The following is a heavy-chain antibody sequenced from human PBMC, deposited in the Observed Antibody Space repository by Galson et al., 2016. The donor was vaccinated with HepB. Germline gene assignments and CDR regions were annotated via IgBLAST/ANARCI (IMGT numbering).Heavy chain of an antibody. D-gene: IGHD6-19*01. CDR1: RFTFRNYA. V-gene: IGHV3-23*01. Sequence: SLRLSCAASRFTFRNYALSWVRRAPGKGLEWVSHIDGPTPNTHYADSVRGRFSIYRDNSRDTLYLQIDSLTAEDSAIYYCTTWLSHHFDYWGQGTRVTVSS. CDR3: TTWLSHHFDY. J-gene: IGHJ4*02. CDR2: IDGPTPNT.